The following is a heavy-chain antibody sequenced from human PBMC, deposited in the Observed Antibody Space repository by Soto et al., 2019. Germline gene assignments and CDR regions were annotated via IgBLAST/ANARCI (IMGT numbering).Heavy chain of an antibody. Sequence: QVQLVQSGAEVKKPGSSVKVSCKASGGTFSSYAISWVRQAPGQGLEWMGGIIPIFGTANYAQKFQGRVTITADESTSTAYMELSSLRSEDTAVYYCAKGQGFPTYYYDSSGYFDYWGQGTLVTVSS. V-gene: IGHV1-69*01. J-gene: IGHJ4*02. CDR3: AKGQGFPTYYYDSSGYFDY. CDR2: IIPIFGTA. D-gene: IGHD3-22*01. CDR1: GGTFSSYA.